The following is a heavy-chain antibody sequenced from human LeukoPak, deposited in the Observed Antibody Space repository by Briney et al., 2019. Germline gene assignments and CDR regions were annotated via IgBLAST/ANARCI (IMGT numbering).Heavy chain of an antibody. J-gene: IGHJ4*02. CDR2: IKQDGSEK. V-gene: IGHV3-7*01. CDR3: ASGQNYDRELDY. Sequence: GGSLRLSCAASGFTFSSYWMSWVRQAPGKGLEWVANIKQDGSEKYYVDSVKGRFTISRDNAKNSLYLQMNSLRAEDTAVYYCASGQNYDRELDYGAQEPLVPVSS. CDR1: GFTFSSYW. D-gene: IGHD5-24*01.